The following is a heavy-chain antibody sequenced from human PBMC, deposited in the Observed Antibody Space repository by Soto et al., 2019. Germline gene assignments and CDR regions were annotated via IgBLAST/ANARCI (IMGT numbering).Heavy chain of an antibody. CDR1: GYTLTELS. CDR2: FDPEDGET. CDR3: ATTLIFLEWFLWGMDV. D-gene: IGHD3-3*01. V-gene: IGHV1-24*01. Sequence: ASVKVSCKVSGYTLTELSMHWVRQAPGKGLEWMGGFDPEDGETIYAQKFQGRVTMTEDTSTDTAYMELSSLRSEDTAVYYCATTLIFLEWFLWGMDVWGQGTTVTVSS. J-gene: IGHJ6*02.